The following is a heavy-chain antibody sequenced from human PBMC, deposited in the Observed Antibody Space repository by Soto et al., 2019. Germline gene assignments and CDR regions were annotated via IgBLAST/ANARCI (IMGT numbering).Heavy chain of an antibody. V-gene: IGHV1-24*01. CDR3: AAPLWSKYNYDY. CDR1: GYTLTDLS. J-gene: IGHJ4*02. CDR2: FDPEDGET. D-gene: IGHD3-10*01. Sequence: ASLKVSCKVSGYTLTDLSMHWVRQAPGKGLEWMGGFDPEDGETIHAQKFQGRVTMTEDTSTETAYMELSSLRSEDTAVYYCAAPLWSKYNYDYWGQGTLVTVSS.